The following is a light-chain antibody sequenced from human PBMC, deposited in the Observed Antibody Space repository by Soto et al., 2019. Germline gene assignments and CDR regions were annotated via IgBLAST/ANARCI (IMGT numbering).Light chain of an antibody. CDR1: SSDVGGYKY. V-gene: IGLV2-14*01. CDR3: SSFTSTSTLYV. Sequence: QSVLTQPASVSGSPGQSITISCTGTSSDVGGYKYVSWYQQYPGKAPKLMIYEVSSRPSGVSNRFSGFKSGNTASLTISGLQAEDEADYYCSSFTSTSTLYVFGSGTKVTVL. CDR2: EVS. J-gene: IGLJ1*01.